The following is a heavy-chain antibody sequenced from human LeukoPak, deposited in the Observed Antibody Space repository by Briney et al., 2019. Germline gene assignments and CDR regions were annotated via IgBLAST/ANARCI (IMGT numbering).Heavy chain of an antibody. D-gene: IGHD7-27*01. CDR1: GFTFSITY. J-gene: IGHJ4*02. V-gene: IGHV3-15*01. Sequence: GGSLRLSCAASGFTFSITYMNWVRQAPGKGLEWVGRIRSKTDGGTTDYAAPVKGRFTISRDDSKNTLYLQMNSLKTEDTAVYYCTTDRRPNWGDYWGQGTLVTVSS. CDR2: IRSKTDGGTT. CDR3: TTDRRPNWGDY.